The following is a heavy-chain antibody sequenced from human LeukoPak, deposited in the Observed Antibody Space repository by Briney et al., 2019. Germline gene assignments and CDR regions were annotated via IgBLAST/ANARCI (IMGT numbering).Heavy chain of an antibody. J-gene: IGHJ4*02. CDR1: GYTFSSAW. CDR3: ARDWYYAIDY. V-gene: IGHV3-74*01. Sequence: GGSLRLSCAGTGYTFSSAWMHWVRQAPGKGLVWVSRINSDGSSTRYADSVRGRFTISRDDAKNTLYLQMNSLRADDTAVYYCARDWYYAIDYWGQGTLVTVSS. CDR2: INSDGSST. D-gene: IGHD2-2*01.